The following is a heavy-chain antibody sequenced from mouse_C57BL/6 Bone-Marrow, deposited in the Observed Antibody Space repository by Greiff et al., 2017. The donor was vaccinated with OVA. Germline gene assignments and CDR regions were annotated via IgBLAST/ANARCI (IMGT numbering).Heavy chain of an antibody. CDR2: ISDGGSYT. D-gene: IGHD1-1*01. Sequence: EVMLVESGGGLVKPGGSLKLSCAASGFTFSSYAMSWVRQTPEKRLEWVATISDGGSYTYYPDNVQGRFPISRDNAKNNLYLQMSHLKSEDTAMYYCARMDGSSYYWGQGTTLTVSS. CDR3: ARMDGSSYY. J-gene: IGHJ2*01. V-gene: IGHV5-4*03. CDR1: GFTFSSYA.